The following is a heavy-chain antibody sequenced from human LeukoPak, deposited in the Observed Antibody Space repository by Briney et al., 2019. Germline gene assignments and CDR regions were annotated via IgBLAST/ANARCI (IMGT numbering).Heavy chain of an antibody. V-gene: IGHV4-59*01. CDR1: GGSISSYY. J-gene: IGHJ6*04. CDR2: IYYSGST. CDR3: ARDGTPIHSSGWVYMDV. D-gene: IGHD6-25*01. Sequence: SETLSLTCTVSGGSISSYYWSWIRQPPGKGLEWIGYIYYSGSTNYNPSLKSRVTISVDTSKNQFSLKLSSVTAADTAVYYCARDGTPIHSSGWVYMDVWGKGTTVTISS.